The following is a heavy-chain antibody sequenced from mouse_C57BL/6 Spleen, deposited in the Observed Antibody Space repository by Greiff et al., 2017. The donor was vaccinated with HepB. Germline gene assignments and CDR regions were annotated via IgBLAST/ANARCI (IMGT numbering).Heavy chain of an antibody. J-gene: IGHJ3*01. CDR1: GYTFTSYW. CDR3: ASTAQAFAY. CDR2: IDPSDSYT. D-gene: IGHD3-2*02. V-gene: IGHV1-59*01. Sequence: QVQLQQSGAELVRPGTSVKLSCKASGYTFTSYWMHWVKQRPGQGLEWIGVIDPSDSYTNYNQKFKGKATLTVDTSSSTAYMQLSSLTSEDSAVYYCASTAQAFAYWGQGTLVTVSA.